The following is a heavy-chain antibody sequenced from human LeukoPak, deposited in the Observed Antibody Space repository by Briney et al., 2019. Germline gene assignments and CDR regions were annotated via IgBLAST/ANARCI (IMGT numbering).Heavy chain of an antibody. CDR2: ISSDESST. J-gene: IGHJ5*02. CDR1: GFTFSSYW. D-gene: IGHD6-19*01. CDR3: ARGLQAARLAVADS. V-gene: IGHV3-74*01. Sequence: PGGSLRLSCAASGFTFSSYWMHWVRHAPGKGLVWVSRISSDESSTSYADSVKGRFTISRDNAKNTLYLQMNSLRAEDTAVYYCARGLQAARLAVADSWGQGTLVTVSS.